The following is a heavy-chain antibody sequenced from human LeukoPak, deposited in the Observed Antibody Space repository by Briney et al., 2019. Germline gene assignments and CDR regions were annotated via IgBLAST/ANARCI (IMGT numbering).Heavy chain of an antibody. V-gene: IGHV3-23*01. CDR1: GFTFSSYA. J-gene: IGHJ6*02. Sequence: GGSLRLSCAASGFTFSSYAMSWVRQAPGKGLEWVSAISGSGGSTYYADSVKGRFTISRDNSKNSLYLQLNSLRAEDTAVYYCARDRHSSEDYYCYGMDVWGQGTTVTVSS. CDR2: ISGSGGST. D-gene: IGHD6-19*01. CDR3: ARDRHSSEDYYCYGMDV.